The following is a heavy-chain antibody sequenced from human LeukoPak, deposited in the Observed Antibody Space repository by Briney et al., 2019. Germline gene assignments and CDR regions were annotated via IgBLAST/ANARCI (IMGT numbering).Heavy chain of an antibody. D-gene: IGHD5-12*01. CDR3: AKDINIMATAPSV. V-gene: IGHV3-66*01. J-gene: IGHJ4*02. Sequence: GGSLRLSCAASGFTVSSNYISWIRQAPGKGLEWVSVIYSGGSTYYADSVKGRFTISRDNSKNTLYLQVNSLRAEDTAVYYCAKDINIMATAPSVWGQGTLVTVSS. CDR1: GFTVSSNY. CDR2: IYSGGST.